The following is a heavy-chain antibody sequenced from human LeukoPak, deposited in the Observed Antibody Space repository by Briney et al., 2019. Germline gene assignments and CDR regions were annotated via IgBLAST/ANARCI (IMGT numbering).Heavy chain of an antibody. Sequence: ASVKVSCKASGGTFSSYAFNWVRQAPGQGLEWMGGIIPIFVTANYAQKFQGRVTITADESTSTAYMEPTSLISEDTAMYYCARGDPGGFGELIDYWGQGTLVTVSS. V-gene: IGHV1-69*13. D-gene: IGHD3-10*01. CDR1: GGTFSSYA. J-gene: IGHJ4*02. CDR2: IIPIFVTA. CDR3: ARGDPGGFGELIDY.